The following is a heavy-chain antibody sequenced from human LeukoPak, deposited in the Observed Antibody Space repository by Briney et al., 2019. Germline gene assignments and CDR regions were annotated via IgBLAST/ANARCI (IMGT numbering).Heavy chain of an antibody. CDR3: ARVRDPLIHTIFGVDYYYYMDV. CDR1: GFTFDDYA. Sequence: PGGSLRLSCAASGFTFDDYAMHWVRQAPGKGLEWVANIKDDGSEKNYVDSVKGRFTISRDNAKNSLYLQMNSLRAEDTAVYYCARVRDPLIHTIFGVDYYYYMDVWGKGTTVTVSS. V-gene: IGHV3-7*01. D-gene: IGHD3-3*01. CDR2: IKDDGSEK. J-gene: IGHJ6*03.